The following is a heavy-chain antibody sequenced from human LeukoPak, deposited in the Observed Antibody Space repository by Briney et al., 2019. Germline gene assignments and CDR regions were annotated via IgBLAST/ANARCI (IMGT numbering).Heavy chain of an antibody. CDR3: ARDSYRALEY. Sequence: PGGSLRLSCAASGFTFSSHWMNWVRQAPGKGLEWVAHINQDGGEKYYVDSVKGRLTISRDNAKNSLYLQMNSLRAEDTAVYYCARDSYRALEYWGQGTLVTVSS. J-gene: IGHJ4*02. CDR2: INQDGGEK. V-gene: IGHV3-7*01. CDR1: GFTFSSHW. D-gene: IGHD1-14*01.